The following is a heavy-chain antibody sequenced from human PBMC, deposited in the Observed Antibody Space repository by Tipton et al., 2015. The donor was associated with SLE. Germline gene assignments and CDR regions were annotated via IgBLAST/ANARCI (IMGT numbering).Heavy chain of an antibody. D-gene: IGHD6-13*01. J-gene: IGHJ4*02. Sequence: SLRLSCAASGFTFSSYSMNWVRQAPGKGLEWVANIKQDGSEKYYVDSVKGRFTISRDNAKNSLYLQMNSLRAEDTAVYYCARVDSEYSSSWYYFDYWGQGTLVTVSS. CDR1: GFTFSSYS. CDR3: ARVDSEYSSSWYYFDY. V-gene: IGHV3-7*01. CDR2: IKQDGSEK.